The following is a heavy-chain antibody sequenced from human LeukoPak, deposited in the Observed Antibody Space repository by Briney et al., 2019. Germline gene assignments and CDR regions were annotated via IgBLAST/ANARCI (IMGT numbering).Heavy chain of an antibody. Sequence: SVKVSCKASGGTFSSYAISWVRQAPGQGLKWMGGIIPIFGTANYAQKFQGRVTITTDESTSTAYMELSSLRSEDTAVYYCARSTSFSNWYFDLWGRGTLVTVSS. CDR1: GGTFSSYA. CDR2: IIPIFGTA. J-gene: IGHJ2*01. D-gene: IGHD2-2*01. CDR3: ARSTSFSNWYFDL. V-gene: IGHV1-69*05.